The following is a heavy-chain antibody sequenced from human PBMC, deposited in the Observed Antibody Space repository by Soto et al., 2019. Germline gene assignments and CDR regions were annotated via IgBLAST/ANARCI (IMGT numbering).Heavy chain of an antibody. D-gene: IGHD3-16*01. V-gene: IGHV3-48*02. CDR1: GFTFSSYS. J-gene: IGHJ6*02. CDR2: ISSSSSTI. CDR3: ARNLVYPDDYYYDGMDV. Sequence: EVQLVESGGGLVQPGGSLRLSCAASGFTFSSYSMNWVRQAPGKGLEWVSYISSSSSTIYYADSVKGRFTISRDNAKNSLYLKMNSLRDEDTAVYYCARNLVYPDDYYYDGMDVWGQGTTVTVSS.